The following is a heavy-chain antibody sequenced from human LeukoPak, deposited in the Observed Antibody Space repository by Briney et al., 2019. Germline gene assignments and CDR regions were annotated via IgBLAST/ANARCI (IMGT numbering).Heavy chain of an antibody. D-gene: IGHD4-17*01. CDR3: ARDIVYLIDEDYG. CDR1: GGSFNSYY. V-gene: IGHV4-4*07. Sequence: SETLSLTCTVSGGSFNSYYWSWLRQPAGKGLEWIGRIQSGGSPDYSPSLQSRVTISIDTSQRQFSLNLRSVTAADTAVYYCARDIVYLIDEDYGWGQGTLVTVSS. J-gene: IGHJ4*02. CDR2: IQSGGSP.